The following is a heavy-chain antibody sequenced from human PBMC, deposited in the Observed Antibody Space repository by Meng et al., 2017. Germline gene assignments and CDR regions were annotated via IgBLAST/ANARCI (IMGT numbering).Heavy chain of an antibody. Sequence: ASVKVSCKASGYTFTSYGISWVRQAPGQGLEWMGWISAYNGNTNYAQKLQGRVTMTTDTSTSTAYMELRSLRSGDTAVYYCTRDGSGSYWSRPLDYWGQGTLVTVSS. V-gene: IGHV1-18*01. CDR2: ISAYNGNT. CDR3: TRDGSGSYWSRPLDY. J-gene: IGHJ4*02. D-gene: IGHD1-26*01. CDR1: GYTFTSYG.